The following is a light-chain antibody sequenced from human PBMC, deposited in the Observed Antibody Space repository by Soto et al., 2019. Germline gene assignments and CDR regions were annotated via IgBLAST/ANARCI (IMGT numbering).Light chain of an antibody. Sequence: DIQMTQSPSTLSASVGDRVTITCRASQSISSWLAWYQQKPGKAPKIRIYAASTLQSGVPSRLSGSGSGTEFTLTISSLQPEDFATYYCQQLNSYPLFGPGTKVDIK. CDR3: QQLNSYPL. CDR1: QSISSW. CDR2: AAS. J-gene: IGKJ3*01. V-gene: IGKV1-9*01.